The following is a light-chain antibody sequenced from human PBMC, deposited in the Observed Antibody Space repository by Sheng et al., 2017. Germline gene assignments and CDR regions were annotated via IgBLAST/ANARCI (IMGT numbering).Light chain of an antibody. V-gene: IGKV3-15*01. J-gene: IGKJ5*01. CDR3: QHYNKWPPIT. CDR1: QSVRSN. CDR2: DAS. Sequence: EIVMTQSPATLSVSPGERASQSVRSNLAWYQQKPGQAPRLLIYDASTRATGIPARFSGSGSGTEFTLTISSLQPEDFAFYYCQHYNKWPPITFGQGTRLEIK.